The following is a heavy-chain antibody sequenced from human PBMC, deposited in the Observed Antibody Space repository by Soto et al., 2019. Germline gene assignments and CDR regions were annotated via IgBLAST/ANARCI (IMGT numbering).Heavy chain of an antibody. CDR3: ARELVPADIHTRGYYYYYGMDV. CDR2: ISSSSTYI. J-gene: IGHJ6*02. V-gene: IGHV3-21*01. Sequence: GLLRLSFAVAGFSLSRYSIDWVRQAPGKGLEVVSSISSSSTYIYYADSVKGRFTISRDNAKNSLYLQMNRLRAEETDVYYCARELVPADIHTRGYYYYYGMDVWGQGTAVTVSS. D-gene: IGHD2-2*02. CDR1: GFSLSRYS.